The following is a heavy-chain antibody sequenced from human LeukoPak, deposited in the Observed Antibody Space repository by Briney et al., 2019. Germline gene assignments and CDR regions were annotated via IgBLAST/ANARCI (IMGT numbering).Heavy chain of an antibody. CDR1: GYSFSSYW. Sequence: GESLKNSCKASGYSFSSYWIAWVRQIPGKGLEWMGIINPADSDTRYSLSIQGQVTISADRSISTAYLQWSSLKASDTAIYYCARGEGGYNYAFWGQGTLVSVSS. V-gene: IGHV5-51*01. J-gene: IGHJ4*02. CDR2: INPADSDT. CDR3: ARGEGGYNYAF. D-gene: IGHD5-24*01.